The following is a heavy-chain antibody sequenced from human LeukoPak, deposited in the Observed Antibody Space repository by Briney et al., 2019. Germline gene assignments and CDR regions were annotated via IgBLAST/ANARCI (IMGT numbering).Heavy chain of an antibody. Sequence: SETLSLTCNVSSGAISSSSYFWGWIRQPPGNGLEWIGNIYYSGSTNYNPSLKSRVTISVDTSKNQFSLKLSSVTAADTAVYYCARDSGYSSGWYEGFDYWGQGTLVTVSS. V-gene: IGHV4-39*07. CDR3: ARDSGYSSGWYEGFDY. CDR1: SGAISSSSYF. D-gene: IGHD6-19*01. J-gene: IGHJ4*02. CDR2: IYYSGST.